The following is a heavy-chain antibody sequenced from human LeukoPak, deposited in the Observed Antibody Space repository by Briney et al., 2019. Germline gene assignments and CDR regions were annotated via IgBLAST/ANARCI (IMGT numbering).Heavy chain of an antibody. CDR1: GFTFSSYA. CDR2: ISYDGSNK. CDR3: ARDSPTYYDFWSGYSKGYYFDY. Sequence: PGRSLRLSCAASGFTFSSYAMHWVRQAPGKGLEWVAVISYDGSNKYYADSVKGRFTISRDNSKNTLYLQMNSLRAEDTAVYYCARDSPTYYDFWSGYSKGYYFDYWGQGTLVTVSS. J-gene: IGHJ4*02. D-gene: IGHD3-3*01. V-gene: IGHV3-30-3*01.